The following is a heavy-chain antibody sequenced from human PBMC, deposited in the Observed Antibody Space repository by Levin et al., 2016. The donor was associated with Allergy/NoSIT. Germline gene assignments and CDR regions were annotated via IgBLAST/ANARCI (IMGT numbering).Heavy chain of an antibody. D-gene: IGHD3-22*01. V-gene: IGHV3-66*01. Sequence: VRQAPGKGLEWVSVIYSGGSTYYADSVKGRFTISRDNSKNTLYLQMNSLRAEDTAVYYCARWRGYYYDSSGYDYWGQGTLVTVSS. CDR2: IYSGGST. CDR3: ARWRGYYYDSSGYDY. J-gene: IGHJ4*02.